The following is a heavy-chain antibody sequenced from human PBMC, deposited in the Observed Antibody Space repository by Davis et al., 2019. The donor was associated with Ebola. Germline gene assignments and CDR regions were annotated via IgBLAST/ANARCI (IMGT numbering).Heavy chain of an antibody. CDR2: MSDDSLYT. D-gene: IGHD1-26*01. CDR3: ARVSIVAPYNFDS. CDR1: GFTFSDYY. J-gene: IGHJ4*02. Sequence: GESLKISCAASGFTFSDYYMSWIRQAPGKGPEWVSYMSDDSLYTNYADSVRGRFTISRDDAKNSLYLQMNSLRAEDTAVYYCARVSIVAPYNFDSWGQGTLVTVSS. V-gene: IGHV3-11*06.